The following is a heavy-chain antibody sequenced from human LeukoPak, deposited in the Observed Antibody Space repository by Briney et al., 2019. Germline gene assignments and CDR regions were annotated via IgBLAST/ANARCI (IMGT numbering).Heavy chain of an antibody. D-gene: IGHD3-10*01. V-gene: IGHV1-46*01. CDR2: INPSGGST. Sequence: ASVKVSCKVSGYTLTELSMHWVRQAPGQGLEWMGIINPSGGSTSYAQKFQGRVTMTRDTSTSTVYMELSSLRSEDTAVYYCARGPGSALFYWGQGTLVTVSS. CDR3: ARGPGSALFY. J-gene: IGHJ4*02. CDR1: GYTLTELS.